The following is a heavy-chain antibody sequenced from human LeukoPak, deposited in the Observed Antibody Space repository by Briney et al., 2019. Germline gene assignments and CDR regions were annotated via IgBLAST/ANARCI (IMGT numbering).Heavy chain of an antibody. CDR1: GVSISSYY. J-gene: IGHJ4*02. V-gene: IGHV4-59*01. CDR2: SYYSGNT. CDR3: ARDLYNWNS. Sequence: SETLSLTCTGSGVSISSYYWSWIRQPPGKGLEWIGYSYYSGNTNYNPSLKSRVTISVDTSKNQFSLKLSSVPDADTAVYYCARDLYNWNSWGQGTLVTVSS. D-gene: IGHD1-20*01.